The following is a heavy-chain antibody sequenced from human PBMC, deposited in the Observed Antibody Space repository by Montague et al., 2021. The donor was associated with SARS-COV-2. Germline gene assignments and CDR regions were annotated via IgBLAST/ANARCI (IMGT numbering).Heavy chain of an antibody. D-gene: IGHD2-15*01. CDR1: GDSVSTNSGT. V-gene: IGHV6-1*01. CDR3: ARAERGSCGDGNCYQYFFNY. Sequence: CAISGDSVSTNSGTWNWVRLSPSRGLEWLGRTYYRSEWYSDYSVSVKSRISINPDTSKNQFSLQLNSVTPVDTAVYYCARAERGSCGDGNCYQYFFNYWGQGTLVTVSA. J-gene: IGHJ4*02. CDR2: TYYRSEWYS.